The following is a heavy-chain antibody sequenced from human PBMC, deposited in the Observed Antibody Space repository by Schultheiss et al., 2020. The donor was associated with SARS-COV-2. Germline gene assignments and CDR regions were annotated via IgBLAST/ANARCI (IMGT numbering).Heavy chain of an antibody. D-gene: IGHD3-10*01. Sequence: GGSLRLSCAASGFTVSSNYMSWVRQAPGKGLEWVSVIYSGGSTYYADSVKGRFTISRDNAKNSLYLLMNSLRAEDTAVYYCARWFRELLLRYYYYGMDVWGQGTTVTVSS. CDR3: ARWFRELLLRYYYYGMDV. CDR2: IYSGGST. CDR1: GFTVSSNY. V-gene: IGHV3-66*01. J-gene: IGHJ6*02.